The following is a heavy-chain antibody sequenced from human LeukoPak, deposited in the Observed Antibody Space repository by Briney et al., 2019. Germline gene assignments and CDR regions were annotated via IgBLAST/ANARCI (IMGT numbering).Heavy chain of an antibody. CDR3: ARGLNRGGAFDI. J-gene: IGHJ3*02. D-gene: IGHD7-27*01. V-gene: IGHV4-34*01. Sequence: PSETLSLTCAVYGGSFSGYYWSWIRQPPGKGLEWIGEINHSGSTNYNPSLKSRVTISVDTSKNQFSLKLSSVTAADTAVYYCARGLNRGGAFDIWGQRTMVTVSS. CDR2: INHSGST. CDR1: GGSFSGYY.